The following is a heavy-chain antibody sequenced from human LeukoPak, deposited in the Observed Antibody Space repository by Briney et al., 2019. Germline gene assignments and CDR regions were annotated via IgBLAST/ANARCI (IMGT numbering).Heavy chain of an antibody. V-gene: IGHV3-7*03. J-gene: IGHJ4*02. CDR2: IKQDGSER. CDR1: GFTFSSYW. D-gene: IGHD4-17*01. CDR3: ASVRGDYYFDY. Sequence: PGGSLRLSCAASGFTFSSYWMTWVRQAPGKGLEWVANIKQDGSERDYVDSVKGRFTISRDNAKNSLYLQMNSLRAEDTAVYYCASVRGDYYFDYWGQGTLVTVSS.